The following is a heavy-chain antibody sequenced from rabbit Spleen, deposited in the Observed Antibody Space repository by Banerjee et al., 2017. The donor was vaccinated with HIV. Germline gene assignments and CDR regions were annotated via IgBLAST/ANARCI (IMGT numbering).Heavy chain of an antibody. CDR1: GLDLSSRYW. V-gene: IGHV1S45*01. D-gene: IGHD4-1*01. J-gene: IGHJ6*01. CDR2: IDVAKYGTS. CDR3: ARDLDGVIGWNFGW. Sequence: QEQLEESGGDLVKPGTSLTLTCKASGLDLSSRYWICWVRQAPGKGLEWIACIDVAKYGTSYYTSWAKGRFTISKTSSTTVTLHMTSLTVADTATYFCARDLDGVIGWNFGWWGPGTLVTVS.